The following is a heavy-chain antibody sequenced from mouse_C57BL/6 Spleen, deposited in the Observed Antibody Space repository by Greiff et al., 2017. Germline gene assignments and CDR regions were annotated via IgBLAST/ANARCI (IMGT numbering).Heavy chain of an antibody. CDR1: GYTFTDYN. Sequence: EVKLQESGPELVKPGASVKMSCKASGYTFTDYNMHWVKQSHGKSLEWIGYINPNNGGTSYNQKFKGKATLTVNKSSSTAYMELRSLTSEDSAVYYCARGAYGGYHQAWFAYWGQGTLVTVSA. CDR3: ARGAYGGYHQAWFAY. CDR2: INPNNGGT. D-gene: IGHD2-2*01. J-gene: IGHJ3*01. V-gene: IGHV1-22*01.